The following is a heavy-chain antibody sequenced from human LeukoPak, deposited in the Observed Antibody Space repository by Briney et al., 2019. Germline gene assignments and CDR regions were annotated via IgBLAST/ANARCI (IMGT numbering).Heavy chain of an antibody. J-gene: IGHJ3*02. CDR1: GYTFTSYG. D-gene: IGHD3-22*01. Sequence: ASVKVSCKASGYTFTSYGISWVRQAPGQGLEWMGWISAYNGNTNYAQKLQGRVTMTTDTSTSTAYMELRSLRSDDTAVYYCARGSVVVIASWVVPDAFDIWGQGTMVTVSS. V-gene: IGHV1-18*01. CDR2: ISAYNGNT. CDR3: ARGSVVVIASWVVPDAFDI.